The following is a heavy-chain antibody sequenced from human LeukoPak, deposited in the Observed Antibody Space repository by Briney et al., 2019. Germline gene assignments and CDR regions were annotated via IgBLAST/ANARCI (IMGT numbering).Heavy chain of an antibody. J-gene: IGHJ4*02. CDR2: INPNSGGT. D-gene: IGHD6-13*01. V-gene: IGHV1-2*02. CDR1: GYTFTGYY. CDR3: ARRRQAGREQLEY. Sequence: ASVKVSCKASGYTFTGYYMHWVRQAPGQGLEWMGWINPNSGGTNYAQKFQGGVTMTRDTSISTAYMELSRLRSDDTAVYYCARRRQAGREQLEYWGQGTLVTVSS.